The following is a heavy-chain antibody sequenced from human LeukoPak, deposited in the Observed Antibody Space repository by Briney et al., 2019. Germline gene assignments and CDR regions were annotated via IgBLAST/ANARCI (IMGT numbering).Heavy chain of an antibody. Sequence: GGSLRLSCAASGFTFSSYAMSWVRQAPGKGLEWVSAISGSGGSTYYADSVKGRITISRDNSKNTLYLQMNSLRAEDTAVYYCAKDFDSSSWYFGWFDPWGQGTLVTVSS. J-gene: IGHJ5*02. V-gene: IGHV3-23*01. CDR3: AKDFDSSSWYFGWFDP. D-gene: IGHD6-13*01. CDR2: ISGSGGST. CDR1: GFTFSSYA.